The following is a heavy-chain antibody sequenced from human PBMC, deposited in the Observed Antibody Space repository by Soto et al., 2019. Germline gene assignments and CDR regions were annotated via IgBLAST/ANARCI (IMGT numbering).Heavy chain of an antibody. J-gene: IGHJ4*02. Sequence: QLQLQESGPGLVKPSETLSLTCSVSDDSINSDKYYWGWIRQPPGKGLEWIGSIYYRGNAYYNPSLQPRVNISLDKSKTQFSLKLTSVTAADSAVYFCARLEGLATISYYFDFWGPGALVTVSS. V-gene: IGHV4-39*01. CDR1: DDSINSDKYY. D-gene: IGHD3-9*01. CDR2: IYYRGNA. CDR3: ARLEGLATISYYFDF.